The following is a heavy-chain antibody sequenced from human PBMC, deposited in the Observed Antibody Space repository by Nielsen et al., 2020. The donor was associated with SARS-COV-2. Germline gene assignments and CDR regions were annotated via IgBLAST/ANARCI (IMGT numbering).Heavy chain of an antibody. Sequence: SETLSLTCTVSGGSISSSSYYWGWIRQPPGKGLEWIGSIYYSGSTYYNPSLKSRVTISVDTSKNQFSLKLSSVTAADTAVYYCARLSTHGGSYYHYYYGMDVWGQGTTVTVSS. J-gene: IGHJ6*02. CDR1: GGSISSSSYY. CDR3: ARLSTHGGSYYHYYYGMDV. V-gene: IGHV4-39*01. CDR2: IYYSGST. D-gene: IGHD1-26*01.